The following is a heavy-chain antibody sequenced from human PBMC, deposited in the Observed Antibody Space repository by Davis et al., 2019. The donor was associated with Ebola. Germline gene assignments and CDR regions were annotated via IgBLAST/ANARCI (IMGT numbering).Heavy chain of an antibody. Sequence: GESLKISCAASGFIFSTHDMSWVRQAPGKGLEWVATISGSGGGAHYADSVKGRFTISRDNAKDSLYLQMNSLRGEDTAVYYCAKDLWDFGVVAAAYWGQGTLVTVSS. CDR1: GFIFSTHD. D-gene: IGHD2-15*01. J-gene: IGHJ4*02. CDR2: ISGSGGGA. V-gene: IGHV3-23*01. CDR3: AKDLWDFGVVAAAY.